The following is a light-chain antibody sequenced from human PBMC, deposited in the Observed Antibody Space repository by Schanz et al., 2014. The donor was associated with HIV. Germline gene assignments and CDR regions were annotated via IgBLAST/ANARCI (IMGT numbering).Light chain of an antibody. CDR1: ESVSSS. CDR3: QQYDNWPPFT. CDR2: DAS. J-gene: IGKJ2*01. Sequence: EIVLTQSPGTLSLSPGERATLSCRASESVSSSLLAWYQQTPGQAPRLLIYDASTRATGIPARFSGRGSGTEFTLTISSLQSEDFAVYYCQQYDNWPPFTFGQGTKLEIK. V-gene: IGKV3-15*01.